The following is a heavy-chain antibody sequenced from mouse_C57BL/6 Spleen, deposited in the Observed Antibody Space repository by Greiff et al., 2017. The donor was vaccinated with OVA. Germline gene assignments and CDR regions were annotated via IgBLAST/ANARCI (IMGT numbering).Heavy chain of an antibody. J-gene: IGHJ3*01. D-gene: IGHD2-4*01. V-gene: IGHV1-61*01. CDR2: IYPSDSET. CDR1: GYTFTSYW. Sequence: VQLQQPGAELVRPGSSVKLSCKASGYTFTSYWMDWVKQRPGQGLEWIGNIYPSDSETHYNQKFKDKATLTVDKSSSTAYMQLSSLTSEDSAFYYCARSMGLRLGFASWGQGTLVTVSA. CDR3: ARSMGLRLGFAS.